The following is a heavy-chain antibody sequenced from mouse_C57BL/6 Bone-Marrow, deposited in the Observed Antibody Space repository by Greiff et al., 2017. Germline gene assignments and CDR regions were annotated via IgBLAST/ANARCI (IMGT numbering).Heavy chain of an antibody. CDR2: ISGGGGNT. CDR3: SRQVTTVLATKYFDV. CDR1: GFTFSSYT. J-gene: IGHJ1*03. D-gene: IGHD1-1*01. Sequence: VQLKESGGGLVKPGGSLKLSCAASGFTFSSYTMSWVRQTPVKRLQWVAAISGGGGNTYYPDSVKGRFTISRDNDKNILYLQMSSLRSEDTALYYCSRQVTTVLATKYFDVWGTGTTVTVSS. V-gene: IGHV5-9*01.